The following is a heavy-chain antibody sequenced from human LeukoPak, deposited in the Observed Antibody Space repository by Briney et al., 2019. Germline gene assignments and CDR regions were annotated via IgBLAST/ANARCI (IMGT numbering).Heavy chain of an antibody. CDR3: ARDGLIYYDSSGYPNWFDP. CDR1: GFTFSSYS. V-gene: IGHV3-48*01. D-gene: IGHD3-22*01. Sequence: GGSLRLSCAASGFTFSSYSMNWVRQAPGKGLEWVSYISSSSSTIYYADSVKGRFTISRDNAKNSLYLQMNSLRAEDTAVYYCARDGLIYYDSSGYPNWFDPWGQGTLVTVSS. J-gene: IGHJ5*02. CDR2: ISSSSSTI.